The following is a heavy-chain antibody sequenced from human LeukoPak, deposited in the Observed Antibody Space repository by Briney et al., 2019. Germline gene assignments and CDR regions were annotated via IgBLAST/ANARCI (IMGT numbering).Heavy chain of an antibody. CDR3: ARGARVGAASDYFDY. CDR1: GGTFSSYA. V-gene: IGHV1-69*04. D-gene: IGHD1-26*01. J-gene: IGHJ4*02. CDR2: IIPILGIA. Sequence: SVKVSRKASGGTFSSYAISWVRQAPGQGLEWMGRIIPILGIANYAQKFQGRVTITADKSTSTAYMELSSLRSEDTAVYYCARGARVGAASDYFDYWGQGTLVTVSS.